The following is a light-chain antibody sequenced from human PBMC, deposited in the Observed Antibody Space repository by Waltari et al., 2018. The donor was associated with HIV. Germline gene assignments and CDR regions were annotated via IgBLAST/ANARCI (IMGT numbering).Light chain of an antibody. CDR3: QQYYNTPYT. J-gene: IGKJ2*01. CDR2: WAS. V-gene: IGKV4-1*01. CDR1: QSVFLCTNYKNY. Sequence: DFVMTLSTDYLAVFLGEWADIICKLSQSVFLCTNYKNYLAWYQQKPGQPPKLLISWASTRESGVPDRFSGSGSRTDFTLTISSLQAEDVAVYYCQQYYNTPYTFGQGTKLEI.